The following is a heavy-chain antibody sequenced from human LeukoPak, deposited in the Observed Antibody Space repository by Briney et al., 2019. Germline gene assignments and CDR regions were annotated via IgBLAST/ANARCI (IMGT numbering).Heavy chain of an antibody. V-gene: IGHV3-20*04. Sequence: GESLKISCKGSGYSFTSYWIGWVRQMPGKGLEWVSGINWNGGSTGYADSVKGRFTISRDNAKNSLYLQMNSLRAEDTAVYYCAKDLDSPWGQGTLVTVSS. CDR1: GYSFTSYW. CDR2: INWNGGST. CDR3: AKDLDSP. D-gene: IGHD3-9*01. J-gene: IGHJ5*02.